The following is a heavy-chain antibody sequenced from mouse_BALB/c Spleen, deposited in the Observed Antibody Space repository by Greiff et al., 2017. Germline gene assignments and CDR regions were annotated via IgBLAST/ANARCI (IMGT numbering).Heavy chain of an antibody. CDR2: ISSGGGST. V-gene: IGHV5-12-1*01. CDR3: ARRGYYGYDNYAMDY. J-gene: IGHJ4*01. D-gene: IGHD2-2*01. Sequence: DVKLVESGGGLVKPGGSLKLSCAASGFAFSSYDMSWVRQTPEKRLEWVAYISSGGGSTYYPDTVKGRFTISRDNAKNTLYLQMSSLKSEDTAMYYCARRGYYGYDNYAMDYWGQGTSVTVSS. CDR1: GFAFSSYD.